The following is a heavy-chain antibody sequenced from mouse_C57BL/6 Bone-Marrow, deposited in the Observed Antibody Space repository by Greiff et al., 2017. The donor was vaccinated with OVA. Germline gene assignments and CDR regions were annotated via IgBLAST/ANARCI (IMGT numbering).Heavy chain of an antibody. CDR2: IDPETGGT. V-gene: IGHV1-15*01. CDR1: GYTFTDYE. D-gene: IGHD1-1*01. J-gene: IGHJ2*01. Sequence: QVHVKQSGAELVRPGASVTLSCKASGYTFTDYEMHWVKQTPVHGLEWIGAIDPETGGTAYNQKFKGKAILTVDKSSSTAYMELRSLTSEDSAVYDCTRTYCSNGDFDYGGQGTALTRSS. CDR3: TRTYCSNGDFDY.